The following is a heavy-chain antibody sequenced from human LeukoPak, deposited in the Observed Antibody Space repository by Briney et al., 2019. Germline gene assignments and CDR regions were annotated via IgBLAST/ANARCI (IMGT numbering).Heavy chain of an antibody. CDR1: GGTFSSYA. CDR2: IIPIFGTA. J-gene: IGHJ5*02. V-gene: IGHV1-69*05. D-gene: IGHD5-18*01. CDR3: ARDDVDTAMVPNWFDP. Sequence: GASVKVSCKASGGTFSSYAISWVRQAPGQGLEWMGGIIPIFGTANYAQKFQGRVTITTDESTSTAYMELRSLRSDDTAVYYCARDDVDTAMVPNWFDPWGQGTLVTVSS.